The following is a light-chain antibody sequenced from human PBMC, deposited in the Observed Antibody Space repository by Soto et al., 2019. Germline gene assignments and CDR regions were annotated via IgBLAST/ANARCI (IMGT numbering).Light chain of an antibody. CDR3: QQYNTSRT. CDR2: TAS. CDR1: HSVSSH. J-gene: IGKJ1*01. Sequence: TQSSSTLSESIKDRVTLSCRACHSVSSHLAWYQQKPGQAPRLLIYTASTRGSGIPSRFSGSGSGTEFTLTISSLQSDDFAAYYCQQYNTSRTVGQGTKVDIK. V-gene: IGKV3-15*01.